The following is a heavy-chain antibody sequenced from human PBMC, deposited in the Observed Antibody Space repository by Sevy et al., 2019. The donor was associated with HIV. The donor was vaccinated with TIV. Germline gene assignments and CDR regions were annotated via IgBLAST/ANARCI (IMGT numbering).Heavy chain of an antibody. Sequence: GGSLRLSCAVSGFTFDDYVMHWVRQAPGKGLEWVSLINWNGGVTYYSDSVKGRFTISRDNSKNTLFLQMNSLRTEDSALYYCAKDKESTGSHYLDYWGLGTLVTVSS. CDR2: INWNGGVT. D-gene: IGHD3-10*01. V-gene: IGHV3-43D*04. CDR3: AKDKESTGSHYLDY. J-gene: IGHJ4*02. CDR1: GFTFDDYV.